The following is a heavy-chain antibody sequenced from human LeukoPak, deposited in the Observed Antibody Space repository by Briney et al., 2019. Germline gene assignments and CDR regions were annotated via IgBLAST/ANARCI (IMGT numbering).Heavy chain of an antibody. CDR3: AREPYCSSTSCYMAGGRGHDAFDI. V-gene: IGHV1-69*01. Sequence: SVKVSCKASGGTFSSYAISWVRQAPGQGLEWMGGIIPIFGTANYAQKFQGRVTITADESTSTAYMELSSLRSEDTAVYYCAREPYCSSTSCYMAGGRGHDAFDIWGQGTMVTVSS. J-gene: IGHJ3*02. CDR1: GGTFSSYA. D-gene: IGHD2-2*02. CDR2: IIPIFGTA.